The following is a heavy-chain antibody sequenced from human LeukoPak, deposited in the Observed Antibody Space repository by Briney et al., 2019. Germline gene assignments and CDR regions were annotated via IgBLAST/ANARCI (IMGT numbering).Heavy chain of an antibody. D-gene: IGHD1-26*01. V-gene: IGHV4-4*02. Sequence: PSGTLSLTCAVSGGSVTNNNWWSWVRPPPGKGLEWIGEIFHSGSTNYNPSLKSRVTMSVDKSKNQFSLRLSSVTAADTAVYYCARVGPTDFWGQGTLVTVSS. CDR1: GGSVTNNNW. CDR3: ARVGPTDF. J-gene: IGHJ4*02. CDR2: IFHSGST.